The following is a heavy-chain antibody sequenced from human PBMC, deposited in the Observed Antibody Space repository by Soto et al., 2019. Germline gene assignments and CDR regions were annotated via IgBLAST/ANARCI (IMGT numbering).Heavy chain of an antibody. J-gene: IGHJ6*02. V-gene: IGHV3-30*18. D-gene: IGHD5-18*01. CDR2: ISYDGSNK. CDR1: GLTFSSYG. Sequence: PGGSLRLACAASGLTFSSYGMHWVRQAPGKGLEWVAVISYDGSNKYYADSVKGRFTISRDNSKNTLYLQMNSLRAEDTAVYYCAKDRTAMVTNPSYYYYGMDVWGQGTTVTVSS. CDR3: AKDRTAMVTNPSYYYYGMDV.